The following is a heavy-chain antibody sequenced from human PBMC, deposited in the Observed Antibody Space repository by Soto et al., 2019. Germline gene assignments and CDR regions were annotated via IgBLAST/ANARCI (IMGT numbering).Heavy chain of an antibody. Sequence: PSETLSLTCAVYGGSFSGYYWSWIRQPPGKGLEWMGEINHSGSTNYNPSLKSRVTIPADTSKNQFSLKLSSVTAVDTVVYYCARGGYNKDSSGYYYYYYYGMEVWGQGTTVTVSS. J-gene: IGHJ6*02. CDR3: ARGGYNKDSSGYYYYYYYGMEV. D-gene: IGHD3-22*01. V-gene: IGHV4-34*01. CDR2: INHSGST. CDR1: GGSFSGYY.